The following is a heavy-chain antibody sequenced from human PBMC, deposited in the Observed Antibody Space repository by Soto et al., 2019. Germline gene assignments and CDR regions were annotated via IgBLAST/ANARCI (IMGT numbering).Heavy chain of an antibody. CDR3: ARRRSSSDYYHCGMDV. CDR2: IDPSDSYT. Sequence: PGESLKISCKGSGYSFTSYWISWVRQMPGKGLEWMGRIDPSDSYTNYSPSFQGHVTISADKSISTAYLQWSSLKASDTAMYYCARRRSSSDYYHCGMDVWGQGTTVTVSS. J-gene: IGHJ6*02. V-gene: IGHV5-10-1*01. CDR1: GYSFTSYW. D-gene: IGHD6-6*01.